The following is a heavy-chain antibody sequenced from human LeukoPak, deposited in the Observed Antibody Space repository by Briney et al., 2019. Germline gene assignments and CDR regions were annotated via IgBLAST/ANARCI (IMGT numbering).Heavy chain of an antibody. J-gene: IGHJ5*02. CDR3: ARRAPVWLQFDP. V-gene: IGHV1-18*01. CDR1: GYTFTSYG. CDR2: ISAYNGNT. Sequence: GASVKVSCKASGYTFTSYGISWVRQAPGQGLEWMGWISAYNGNTNYAQKLQGRVTMTRDTSISTVYMELSRLRSDDTAAYYCARRAPVWLQFDPWGQGTLVTVSS. D-gene: IGHD5-24*01.